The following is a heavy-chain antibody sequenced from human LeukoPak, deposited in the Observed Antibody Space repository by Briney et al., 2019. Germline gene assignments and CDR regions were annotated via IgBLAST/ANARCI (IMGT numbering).Heavy chain of an antibody. CDR1: GFYFSAYL. CDR3: ARDLKGFNL. J-gene: IGHJ5*02. CDR2: IKQDGSQE. Sequence: GGSLRLSCVASGFYFSAYLMSWVRQAPGKGLEWVANIKQDGSQEFYLDSVKGRFTISRDNGNNSLYLHMSRLRIEDTAVYYCARDLKGFNLWGQGALVTVSS. V-gene: IGHV3-7*04.